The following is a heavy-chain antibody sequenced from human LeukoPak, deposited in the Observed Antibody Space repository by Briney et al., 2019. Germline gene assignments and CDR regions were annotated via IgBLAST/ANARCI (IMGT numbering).Heavy chain of an antibody. CDR3: ARGLSYYDSSGYCFDY. D-gene: IGHD3-22*01. CDR2: IYTSGST. J-gene: IGHJ4*02. CDR1: GGSISSYY. Sequence: SETLSLTCTVSGGSISSYYWSWIRQPAGKGLEWIGRIYTSGSTNYNPSLKSRVTMSVDTSKNQSSLKLSSVTAADTAVYYCARGLSYYDSSGYCFDYWGQGTLVTVSS. V-gene: IGHV4-4*07.